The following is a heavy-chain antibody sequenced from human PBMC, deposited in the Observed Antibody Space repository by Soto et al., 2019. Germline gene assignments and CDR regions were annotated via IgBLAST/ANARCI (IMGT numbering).Heavy chain of an antibody. CDR1: GFTFSGDA. Sequence: EVQLVESGGGLVQPGGSLRLSCSASGFTFSGDAVHWVRQAPGKGLKYVSGISSNGRSTYYAASVKGRFTISRDNSKSTLYLQMRSLRPEDTAMYYCVVRGSAFDIWGQGTMVTFSS. CDR3: VVRGSAFDI. V-gene: IGHV3-64D*08. CDR2: ISSNGRST. D-gene: IGHD3-10*01. J-gene: IGHJ3*02.